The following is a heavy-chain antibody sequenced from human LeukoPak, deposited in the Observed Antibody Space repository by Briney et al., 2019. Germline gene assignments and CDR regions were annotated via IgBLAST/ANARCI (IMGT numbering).Heavy chain of an antibody. CDR2: ISGGGART. V-gene: IGHV3-23*01. CDR1: GFSFNNYV. J-gene: IGHJ4*02. D-gene: IGHD2-21*01. CDR3: AKTVVVITFRFDS. Sequence: QPGGSLRLSCAASGFSFNNYVMSWVRQAPGKGLEWVSAISGGGARTYYADSVKGRFTISRDNSKNTLDLQMNSLRAEDTAIYYCAKTVVVITFRFDSWGQGSLVTVSS.